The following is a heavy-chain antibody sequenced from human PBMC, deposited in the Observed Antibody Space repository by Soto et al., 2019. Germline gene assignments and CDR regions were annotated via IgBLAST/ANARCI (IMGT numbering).Heavy chain of an antibody. CDR2: IKQDGSEK. V-gene: IGHV3-7*01. J-gene: IGHJ1*01. Sequence: EVQLVESGGGLVQPGGSLRLSCAASGFTFSSYWMSWVRQAPGKGLEWVANIKQDGSEKYYVDSVKGRFTISRDNAKNALDLQMNSLRADGTAVYYCATKAYRDYLESFQHWGQGTLVTVSS. D-gene: IGHD4-17*01. CDR1: GFTFSSYW. CDR3: ATKAYRDYLESFQH.